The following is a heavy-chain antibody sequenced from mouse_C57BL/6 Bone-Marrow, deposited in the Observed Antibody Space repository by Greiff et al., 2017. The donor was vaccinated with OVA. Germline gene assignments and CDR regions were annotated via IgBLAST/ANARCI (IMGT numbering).Heavy chain of an antibody. CDR2: IHPNSGST. CDR3: ARPYPYDVGDY. V-gene: IGHV1-64*01. CDR1: GYTFTSYW. Sequence: VQLQQPGAELVKPGASVKLSCKASGYTFTSYWMHWVKQRPGQGLEWIGMIHPNSGSTNYNEKFKSKATLTVDKSSSTAYMQLSSLTSEDSAVYYCARPYPYDVGDYWGQGTTLTVSS. D-gene: IGHD2-12*01. J-gene: IGHJ2*01.